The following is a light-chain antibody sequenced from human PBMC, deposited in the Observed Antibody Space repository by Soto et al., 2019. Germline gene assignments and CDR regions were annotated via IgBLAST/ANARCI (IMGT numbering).Light chain of an antibody. CDR3: NSYAGTISSV. CDR1: SSDVGVYNY. CDR2: EVN. Sequence: QSALTQPPSASGSPGQSVTISCTGTSSDVGVYNYVSWYQQHPGKAPKLLIYEVNKRPSGVPDRFSGSKSGNTASLTVSGLQAEDEADYYCNSYAGTISSVFGTGTKVTV. V-gene: IGLV2-8*01. J-gene: IGLJ1*01.